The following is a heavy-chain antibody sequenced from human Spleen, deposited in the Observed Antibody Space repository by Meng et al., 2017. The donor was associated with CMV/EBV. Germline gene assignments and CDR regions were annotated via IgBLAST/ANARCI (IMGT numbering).Heavy chain of an antibody. V-gene: IGHV1-2*02. CDR2: MHPNSGDT. CDR1: GYNFTGYY. J-gene: IGHJ4*02. Sequence: ASVKVSCKASGYNFTGYYIYWVRRAPGQGLEWMGWMHPNSGDTNHAQRFQGRVTMTRDASFSTAYMELSRLRSDDTAVYYCARAGRRMENDYWGQGTLVTVSS. D-gene: IGHD1-1*01. CDR3: ARAGRRMENDY.